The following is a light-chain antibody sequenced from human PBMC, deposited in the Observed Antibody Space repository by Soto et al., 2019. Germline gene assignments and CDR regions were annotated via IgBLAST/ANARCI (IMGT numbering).Light chain of an antibody. J-gene: IGKJ1*01. V-gene: IGKV1-5*01. Sequence: DIQMTQSPSTLSASVGDRVTISCRASQSVGPCLAWYQQKPGRAPKLVIYDASTLESGVPSRFSGDVSGTEFTLTISSLQPDDFATYHCQQYNSYPWTFGQGTKVDIK. CDR3: QQYNSYPWT. CDR2: DAS. CDR1: QSVGPC.